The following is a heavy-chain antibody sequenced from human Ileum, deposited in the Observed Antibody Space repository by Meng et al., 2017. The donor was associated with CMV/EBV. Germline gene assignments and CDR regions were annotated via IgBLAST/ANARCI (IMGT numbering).Heavy chain of an antibody. CDR3: TRGRVGDWGFDF. D-gene: IGHD1-26*01. Sequence: QVQFQQWGPGLLKPSGTLSLTCGVNGGSFSSFSWTWIRQPPGKGPEWIGDINHRGTTNYSPSLKSRVTISIDTSKRQFSLRLSSLTAADTAVYYCTRGRVGDWGFDFWGQGTLVTVSS. J-gene: IGHJ4*02. CDR1: GGSFSSFS. V-gene: IGHV4-34*02. CDR2: INHRGTT.